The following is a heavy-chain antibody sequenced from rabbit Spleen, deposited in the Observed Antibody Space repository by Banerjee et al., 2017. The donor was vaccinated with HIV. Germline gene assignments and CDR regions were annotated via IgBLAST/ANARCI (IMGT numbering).Heavy chain of an antibody. CDR1: GFSFSSSYD. V-gene: IGHV1S45*01. CDR3: ARDAGSYDYIDVSFTL. CDR2: MYTGNGKN. Sequence: QEQLEESGGDLVKPEGSLTLTCKASGFSFSSSYDMCWVRQAPGKGLEWIGCMYTGNGKNYYASWAKGRFTISKTSSTTVTLQMTSLTAADTATYFCARDAGSYDYIDVSFTLWGPGTLVTVS. D-gene: IGHD8-1*01. J-gene: IGHJ4*01.